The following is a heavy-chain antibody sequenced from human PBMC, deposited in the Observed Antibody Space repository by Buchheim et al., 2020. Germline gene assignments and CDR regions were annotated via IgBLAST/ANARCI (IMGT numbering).Heavy chain of an antibody. CDR1: GGSISSRGYY. D-gene: IGHD6-6*01. V-gene: IGHV4-39*07. CDR2: INYSGSA. CDR3: AREYSTSSGPSFDY. J-gene: IGHJ4*02. Sequence: QLQLQESGPGLVKPSETLSLICSVSGGSISSRGYYWGWIRQPPGKGLEWIGSINYSGSAYYNPSLKSRVTISVATFKNLFSLKLTSMTAADTAVYYCAREYSTSSGPSFDYWGQGTL.